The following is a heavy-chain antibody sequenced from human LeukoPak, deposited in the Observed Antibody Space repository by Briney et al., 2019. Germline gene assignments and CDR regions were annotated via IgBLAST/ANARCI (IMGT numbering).Heavy chain of an antibody. Sequence: PGGSLRLSCAASGFTFSGSAMHWVRRASGKGLEWVGRIRSKANSYATAYAASVKGRFTISRDDSKNTAYLQMNSLRAEDTAVYYCAELGITMIGGVWGKGTTVTISS. CDR2: IRSKANSYAT. J-gene: IGHJ6*04. CDR3: AELGITMIGGV. CDR1: GFTFSGSA. V-gene: IGHV3-73*01. D-gene: IGHD3-10*02.